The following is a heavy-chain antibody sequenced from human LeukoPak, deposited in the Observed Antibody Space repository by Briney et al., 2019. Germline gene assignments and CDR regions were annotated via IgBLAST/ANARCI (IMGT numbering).Heavy chain of an antibody. CDR3: ARVDSSGYYYGGVDYFDY. CDR2: ISSSSSYI. CDR1: GFTFSSYS. Sequence: PGGSLRLSSAASGFTFSSYSMNWVRQAPGKGLEWVSSISSSSSYIYYADSVKGRFTISRDNAKNSLYLQMNSLRAEDTAVYYCARVDSSGYYYGGVDYFDYWGQGTLVTVSS. V-gene: IGHV3-21*01. J-gene: IGHJ4*02. D-gene: IGHD3-22*01.